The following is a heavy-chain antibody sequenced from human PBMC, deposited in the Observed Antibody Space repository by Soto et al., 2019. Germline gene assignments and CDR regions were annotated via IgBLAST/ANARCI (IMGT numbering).Heavy chain of an antibody. CDR3: ARDLIADYGDYLFDY. CDR2: IYHSGST. V-gene: IGHV4-4*02. J-gene: IGHJ4*02. D-gene: IGHD4-17*01. CDR1: GDSISSSNW. Sequence: SEPLSLTCAVSGDSISSSNWWSWVRQPPGKGLEWIGEIYHSGSTNYNPSLKSRVTISVDKSKNQFSLKLSSVTAADTAVYYCARDLIADYGDYLFDYWGQGTLVTVSS.